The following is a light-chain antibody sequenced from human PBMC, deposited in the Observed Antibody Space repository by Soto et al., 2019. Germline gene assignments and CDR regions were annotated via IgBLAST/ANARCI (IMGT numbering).Light chain of an antibody. J-gene: IGKJ4*01. CDR3: QHYYGIPLT. Sequence: DIVMTQSPDSLSVSLGERATINCKSRQSVLYSSSNRNCLAWYQQKPGQPPTLLISWASTRESGVPDRFSGSGSGTDFTLTISSLQAEDVAVDYWQHYYGIPLTFGGGTKVEIK. V-gene: IGKV4-1*01. CDR2: WAS. CDR1: QSVLYSSSNRNC.